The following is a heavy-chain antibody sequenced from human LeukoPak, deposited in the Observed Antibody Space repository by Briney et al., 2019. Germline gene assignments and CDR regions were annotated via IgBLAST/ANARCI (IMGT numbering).Heavy chain of an antibody. V-gene: IGHV3-23*01. Sequence: GGSLRLSCAASGFIFSSYAMSWVRQAPGKGLEWVSTISISGGSTYYAESVKGRFTISRDNSKNMLYLQMNSLRAEDTAVYFCAKDPGYSYGYSDVFDVWGQGTMVTVSS. CDR1: GFIFSSYA. J-gene: IGHJ3*01. CDR3: AKDPGYSYGYSDVFDV. CDR2: ISISGGST. D-gene: IGHD5-18*01.